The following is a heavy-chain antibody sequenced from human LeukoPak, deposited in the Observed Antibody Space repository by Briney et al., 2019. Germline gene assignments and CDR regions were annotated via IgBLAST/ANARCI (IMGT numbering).Heavy chain of an antibody. CDR3: ARSGRHDFWSGYWGRGHWFDP. Sequence: PSETLSLTCAVYGGSFSGYYWSWIRQPPGKGLEWIGEINHSGSTNYNPSLKSRVTISVDTSKNQFSLKLSSVTAADTAVYYCARSGRHDFWSGYWGRGHWFDPWGQGTLVTVSS. V-gene: IGHV4-34*01. CDR2: INHSGST. J-gene: IGHJ5*02. CDR1: GGSFSGYY. D-gene: IGHD3-3*01.